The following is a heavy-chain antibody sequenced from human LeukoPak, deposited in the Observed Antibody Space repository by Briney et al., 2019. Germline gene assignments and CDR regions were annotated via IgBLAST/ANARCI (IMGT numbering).Heavy chain of an antibody. CDR2: MNPNSGNT. V-gene: IGHV1-8*01. CDR1: GYTFTSYD. D-gene: IGHD3/OR15-3a*01. J-gene: IGHJ6*03. Sequence: ASVKVSCKASGYTFTSYDINWVRQATGQGLEWMGSMNPNSGNTGYAQKFQGRVTMTKNTSITTAYMELSSLRSEDTAVYYCARALSWTTNSYYYMDVWGKGTTVTVSS. CDR3: ARALSWTTNSYYYMDV.